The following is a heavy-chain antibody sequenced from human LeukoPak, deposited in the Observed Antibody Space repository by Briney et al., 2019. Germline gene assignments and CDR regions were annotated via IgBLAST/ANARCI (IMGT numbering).Heavy chain of an antibody. J-gene: IGHJ6*02. Sequence: GGSLRLSCAVSGFTFSDYYMSWIRQAPGKGLEWVSYISSSGSTIYYADSVKGRFTISRDNAKNSLYLQMNSLRAEDTAVYYCARVNSYYYDSSNMDVWGQGTTVTVSS. CDR2: ISSSGSTI. CDR3: ARVNSYYYDSSNMDV. V-gene: IGHV3-11*01. D-gene: IGHD3-22*01. CDR1: GFTFSDYY.